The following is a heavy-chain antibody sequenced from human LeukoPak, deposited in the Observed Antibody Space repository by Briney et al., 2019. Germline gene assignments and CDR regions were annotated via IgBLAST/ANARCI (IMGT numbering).Heavy chain of an antibody. D-gene: IGHD1-26*01. Sequence: SETLSLTCAVYGESFSGYYWSWIRQPPGKGLEWIGEVNHSGSTNYNPSLKSRVTISVDTSKNQFSLNLSSVTAADTAMYYCARRPRNSGSYDGPSGLDYWGQGTLVTVSS. V-gene: IGHV4-34*01. CDR1: GESFSGYY. CDR3: ARRPRNSGSYDGPSGLDY. CDR2: VNHSGST. J-gene: IGHJ4*02.